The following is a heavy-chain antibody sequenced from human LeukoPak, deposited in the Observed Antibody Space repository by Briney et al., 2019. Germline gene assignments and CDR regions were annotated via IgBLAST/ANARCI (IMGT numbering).Heavy chain of an antibody. J-gene: IGHJ3*02. Sequence: QPGGSLRPSCAASGFTFSSYGMHWVRQAPGKGLEWVAVISYDGSNKYYADSVKGRFTISRDNSKNTLYLQMNSLRAEDTAVYYCAKVLSVAGTYDAFDIWGQGTMVTVSS. D-gene: IGHD6-19*01. CDR2: ISYDGSNK. CDR3: AKVLSVAGTYDAFDI. CDR1: GFTFSSYG. V-gene: IGHV3-30*18.